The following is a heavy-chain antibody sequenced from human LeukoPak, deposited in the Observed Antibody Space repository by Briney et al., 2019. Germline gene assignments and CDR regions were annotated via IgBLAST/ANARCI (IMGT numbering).Heavy chain of an antibody. J-gene: IGHJ4*02. D-gene: IGHD6-13*01. Sequence: GGSLRLSCAASGFTFSSNAMNWVRQAPGKGLEWVAVISSDGNNQYYADSVKGRFTISRDNSKNTVYLQMNSLRNEDTAMYYCVRGAGSSWYGDYWGQGTLVTVTS. CDR2: ISSDGNNQ. CDR3: VRGAGSSWYGDY. CDR1: GFTFSSNA. V-gene: IGHV3-30-3*01.